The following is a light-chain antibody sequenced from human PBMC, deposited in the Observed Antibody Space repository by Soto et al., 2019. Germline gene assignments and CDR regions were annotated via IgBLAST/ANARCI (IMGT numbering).Light chain of an antibody. CDR3: QQSYSTPPWT. V-gene: IGKV1-39*01. CDR2: AAS. CDR1: QSISSY. Sequence: IQMTQSTYSLSAAVGDRGTITCRAIQSISSYLNWYQQKPGKAPKLLIYAASSLQSGVPSRFSGSGSGTDFTLTISSLQPEDFATYYCQQSYSTPPWTFGQGTKVDIK. J-gene: IGKJ1*01.